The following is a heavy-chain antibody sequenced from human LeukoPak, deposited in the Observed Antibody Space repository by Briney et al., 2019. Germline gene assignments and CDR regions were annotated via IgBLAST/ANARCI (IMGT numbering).Heavy chain of an antibody. J-gene: IGHJ4*02. CDR3: AKDCLAYCGGDCYFDY. Sequence: PGGSLRLSCAASGFTFSSYGMHWVRQAPGKGLEWVAVISYDGSNKYYADSVKGRFTISRDNSKNTLYLQMNSLTAEDTAVYYCAKDCLAYCGGDCYFDYWGQGTLVTVSS. V-gene: IGHV3-30*18. CDR1: GFTFSSYG. CDR2: ISYDGSNK. D-gene: IGHD2-21*02.